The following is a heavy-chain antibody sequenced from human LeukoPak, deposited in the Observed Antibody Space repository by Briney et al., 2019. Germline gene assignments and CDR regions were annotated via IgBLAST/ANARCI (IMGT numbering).Heavy chain of an antibody. D-gene: IGHD2-8*01. CDR1: GSTFSDYY. J-gene: IGHJ4*02. CDR2: ISGSGGST. Sequence: PGGSLRLSCAASGSTFSDYYMSWVRQAPGKGLEWVSAISGSGGSTYYADSVKGRFTISRDNSKNTLYLQMNSLRAEDTAVYYCAKDSYEAKTDYWGQGTLVTVSS. V-gene: IGHV3-23*01. CDR3: AKDSYEAKTDY.